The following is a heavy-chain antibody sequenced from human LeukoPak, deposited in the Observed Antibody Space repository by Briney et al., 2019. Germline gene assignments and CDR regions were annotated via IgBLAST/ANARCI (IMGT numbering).Heavy chain of an antibody. D-gene: IGHD6-19*01. CDR1: GFTFNNYL. CDR3: ARYNSAWKTDDY. Sequence: GGSLRLSCAASGFTFNNYLMTWVRQAPGKGVEWVADIKKDGSDKYYAVSVNGRSTISRDNAKNSLYLQMNSLRAEDTAVYFCARYNSAWKTDDYWGQGTLVTVSS. CDR2: IKKDGSDK. J-gene: IGHJ4*02. V-gene: IGHV3-7*03.